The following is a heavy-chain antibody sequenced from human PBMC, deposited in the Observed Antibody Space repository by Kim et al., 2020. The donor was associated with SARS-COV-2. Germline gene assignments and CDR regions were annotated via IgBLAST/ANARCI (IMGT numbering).Heavy chain of an antibody. CDR3: ARGRFRDYVWGSYRQPSFDY. Sequence: SETLSLTCAVYGGSFSGYYWSWIRQPPGKGLEWIGEINHSGSTNYNPSLKSRVTISVDTSKNQFSLKLSSVTAADTAMYYCARGRFRDYVWGSYRQPSFDYWGQGTLVTVSS. CDR1: GGSFSGYY. D-gene: IGHD3-16*02. V-gene: IGHV4-34*01. J-gene: IGHJ4*02. CDR2: INHSGST.